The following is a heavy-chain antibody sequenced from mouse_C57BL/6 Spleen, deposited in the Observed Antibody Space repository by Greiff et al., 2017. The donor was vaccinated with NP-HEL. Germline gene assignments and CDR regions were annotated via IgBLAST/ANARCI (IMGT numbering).Heavy chain of an antibody. V-gene: IGHV1-78*01. CDR3: ARCGQSNYDYAMDY. CDR2: IYPSDGST. Sequence: QVQLQQSGAELVKPGASVKISCKASGYTFTDYSIHWVKQRPEQGLEWIGYIYPSDGSTKYNEKFKGKATLTADKSSSTAYMQLNSLTSEDSAVYCGARCGQSNYDYAMDYWGKGTSVTVAS. CDR1: GYTFTDYS. J-gene: IGHJ4*01. D-gene: IGHD2-5*01.